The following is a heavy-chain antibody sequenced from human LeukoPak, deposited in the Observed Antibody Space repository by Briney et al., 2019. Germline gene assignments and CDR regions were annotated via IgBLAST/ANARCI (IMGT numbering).Heavy chain of an antibody. V-gene: IGHV3-7*01. CDR2: IKQDGSEK. J-gene: IGHJ4*02. CDR1: GFTFSTYW. CDR3: ASGDGFDF. Sequence: PGGSLRLSCTTSGFTFSTYWMSWVRQAPGKGLEWVANIKQDGSEKYYVDSVKGRFTISRDNAWNSLYLQMNSLQAEDTAVYYCASGDGFDFWGLGTLVTVSS.